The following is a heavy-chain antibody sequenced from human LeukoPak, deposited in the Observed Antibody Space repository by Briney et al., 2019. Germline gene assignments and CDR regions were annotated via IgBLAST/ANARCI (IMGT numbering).Heavy chain of an antibody. Sequence: GGSLRLSCAASGFTFSSYGMHWVRQAPGKGLEWVAVIWYDGSNKYYADSVKGRFTISRDNSKNTLYLQMNSLRAEDTAVYYCAKDSGLYYYDSSGYYPNHFDLWGRGTLVTVSS. D-gene: IGHD3-22*01. CDR2: IWYDGSNK. V-gene: IGHV3-33*06. CDR1: GFTFSSYG. J-gene: IGHJ2*01. CDR3: AKDSGLYYYDSSGYYPNHFDL.